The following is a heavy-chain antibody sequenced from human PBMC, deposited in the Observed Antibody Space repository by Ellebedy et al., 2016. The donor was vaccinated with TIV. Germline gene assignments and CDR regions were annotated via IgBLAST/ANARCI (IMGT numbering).Heavy chain of an antibody. CDR3: ARDSRGRWTPFDH. J-gene: IGHJ4*02. D-gene: IGHD4-23*01. Sequence: GESLKISCAAPGFSFSSYVMHRGRQAPGKGLEGMAFIWYDGNDEDYAESVEGRFSISRDNSQNTLYLPMKSLRTENTAIYYCARDSRGRWTPFDHWGQGTVVAVSS. CDR2: IWYDGNDE. V-gene: IGHV3-33*01. CDR1: GFSFSSYV.